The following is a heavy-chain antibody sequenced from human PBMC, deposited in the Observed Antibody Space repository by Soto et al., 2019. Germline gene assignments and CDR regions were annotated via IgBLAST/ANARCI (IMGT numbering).Heavy chain of an antibody. J-gene: IGHJ4*02. D-gene: IGHD3-3*01. CDR1: GGSISSYY. CDR3: ARHYDFWSGYLDY. CDR2: IYYSGST. Sequence: PSETLSLTCTVSGGSISSYYWSWIRQPPGKGLEWIGYIYYSGSTNYNPSLKSRVSISEDTSKNQFSLKLSSVTAADTALYYCARHYDFWSGYLDYWGQGTLVTVS. V-gene: IGHV4-59*01.